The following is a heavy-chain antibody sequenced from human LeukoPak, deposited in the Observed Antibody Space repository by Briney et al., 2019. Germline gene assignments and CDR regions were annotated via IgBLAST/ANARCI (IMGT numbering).Heavy chain of an antibody. Sequence: GGSLRLSCAASGFTFSGYSMNWVRQAPGKGLEWVSYISSSISTIYYADSVKGRFTISRDNAKNSLYLQMNSLRAEDTAVYYCARDPRRPGYWGQGTLVTVSS. J-gene: IGHJ4*02. CDR2: ISSSISTI. CDR1: GFTFSGYS. D-gene: IGHD1-1*01. CDR3: ARDPRRPGY. V-gene: IGHV3-48*04.